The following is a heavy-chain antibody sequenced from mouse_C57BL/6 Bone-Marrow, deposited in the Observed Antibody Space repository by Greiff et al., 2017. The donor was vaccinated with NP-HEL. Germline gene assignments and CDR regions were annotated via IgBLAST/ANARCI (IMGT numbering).Heavy chain of an antibody. V-gene: IGHV1-81*01. Sequence: VQLVESGAELARPGASVKLSCKASGYTFTSYGISWVKQRTGQGLEWIGEIYPRSGNTYYNEKFKGKATLTADKSSSTAYMELRSLTAEDSAVYFCARDYYGSSGAWFAYWGQGTLVTVSA. J-gene: IGHJ3*01. CDR1: GYTFTSYG. D-gene: IGHD1-1*01. CDR3: ARDYYGSSGAWFAY. CDR2: IYPRSGNT.